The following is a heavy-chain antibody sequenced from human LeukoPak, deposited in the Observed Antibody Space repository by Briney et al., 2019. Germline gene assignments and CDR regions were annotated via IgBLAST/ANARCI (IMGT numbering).Heavy chain of an antibody. D-gene: IGHD3-16*01. CDR2: IKKDGSEK. CDR3: ARGYGVAGSLGEDYFDY. V-gene: IGHV3-7*01. J-gene: IGHJ4*02. CDR1: GFTFRSYW. Sequence: GGSLRLSCAASGFTFRSYWMSWVRQAPGKGLEWVANIKKDGSEKYYVDSVKGRFTISRDNSKTSLYLQMNSLRAEDTAVYYCARGYGVAGSLGEDYFDYWGQGTLVTVSS.